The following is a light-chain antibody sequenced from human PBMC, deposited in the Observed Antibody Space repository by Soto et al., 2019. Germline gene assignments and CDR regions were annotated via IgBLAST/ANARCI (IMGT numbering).Light chain of an antibody. CDR3: QQSYTTPPYS. Sequence: DIQMTQSPSSLSASVGDRVTITCRASQSISTYLNWYQQTPGKAPKLLIYAASSLESGVPSRFTARASGTEFTLTISSLQPEDSATYYCQQSYTTPPYSFGQGTRLEI. CDR1: QSISTY. J-gene: IGKJ5*01. CDR2: AAS. V-gene: IGKV1-39*01.